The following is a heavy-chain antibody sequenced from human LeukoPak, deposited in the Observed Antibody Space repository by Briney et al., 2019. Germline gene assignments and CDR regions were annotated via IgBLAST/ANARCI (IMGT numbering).Heavy chain of an antibody. J-gene: IGHJ4*02. Sequence: ASVKVSCKASGGTFSSYAFSWVRQAPGQGLEWMGGIIPIVGTTNYAQMFQGRVTITADESTSTAYMELSSLRSEDTAVYYCARGGYYYDSSGYSHLPDYWGQGTLVTVSA. CDR3: ARGGYYYDSSGYSHLPDY. D-gene: IGHD3-22*01. V-gene: IGHV1-69*13. CDR1: GGTFSSYA. CDR2: IIPIVGTT.